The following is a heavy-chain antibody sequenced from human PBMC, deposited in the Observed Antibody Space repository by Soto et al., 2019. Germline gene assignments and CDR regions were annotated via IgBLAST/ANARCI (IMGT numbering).Heavy chain of an antibody. CDR1: GFTFGDYA. V-gene: IGHV3-9*01. CDR3: TKDIGSSYFTYYFDS. CDR2: ISWNSDSI. Sequence: EVQLVESGGGLVQPGRSLRLSCAASGFTFGDYAMHWVRQTPGKGLEWVSCISWNSDSIAYADSVKGRFTNSRDNAKNSLYLQMNSLRAEDTALYYCTKDIGSSYFTYYFDSWGQGTLVTVSS. J-gene: IGHJ4*02. D-gene: IGHD6-13*01.